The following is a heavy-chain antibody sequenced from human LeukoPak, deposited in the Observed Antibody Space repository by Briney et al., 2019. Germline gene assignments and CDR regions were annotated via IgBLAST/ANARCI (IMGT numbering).Heavy chain of an antibody. Sequence: ASVKVSCKASGYTFTSYGISWVRQAPGQGLEWMGWISAYNGNTNYAQKLQGRVTMTTDTSTSTAYMELRSLRSDDTAVYYCASGCSSTSCYPGQADYYYYYGMDVWGQGTTVTVSS. CDR3: ASGCSSTSCYPGQADYYYYYGMDV. CDR2: ISAYNGNT. V-gene: IGHV1-18*01. CDR1: GYTFTSYG. J-gene: IGHJ6*02. D-gene: IGHD2-2*01.